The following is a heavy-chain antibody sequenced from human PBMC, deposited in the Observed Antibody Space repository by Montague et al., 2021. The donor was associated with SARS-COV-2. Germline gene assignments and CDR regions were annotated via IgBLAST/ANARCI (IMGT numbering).Heavy chain of an antibody. D-gene: IGHD3-10*01. CDR2: IHHGGST. CDR1: GGSFSTYS. J-gene: IGHJ6*03. Sequence: SETLSLTCAVHGGSFSTYSWNWIRQPPGKGLERIGEIHHGGSTNYNLSLKSRVTISADTSKNHFSLQLTSVAAADTAVYYCARLGDGVVPSPLLGVGPYYSNYYMDDWGKGTTVTVSS. CDR3: ARLGDGVVPSPLLGVGPYYSNYYMDD. V-gene: IGHV4-34*01.